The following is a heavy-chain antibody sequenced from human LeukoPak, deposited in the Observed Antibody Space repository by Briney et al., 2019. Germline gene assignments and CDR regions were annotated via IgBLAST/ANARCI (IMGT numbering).Heavy chain of an antibody. CDR3: ARDYRYYYGSGSYYRYFDY. V-gene: IGHV1-24*01. CDR2: FDPEDGET. J-gene: IGHJ4*02. CDR1: GYTLTELS. Sequence: ASVKVSCKVSGYTLTELSMHWVRQAPGKGLEWMGGFDPEDGETIYAQKLQGRVTMTTDTSTSTAYMELRSLRSDDTAVYYCARDYRYYYGSGSYYRYFDYWGQGTLVTVSS. D-gene: IGHD3-10*01.